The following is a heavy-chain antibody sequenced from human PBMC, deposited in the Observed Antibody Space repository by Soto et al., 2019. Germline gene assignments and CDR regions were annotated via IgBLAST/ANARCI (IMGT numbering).Heavy chain of an antibody. V-gene: IGHV1-3*01. D-gene: IGHD6-19*01. CDR3: AREGRQWLVLGWFDP. CDR1: GYTFTSYA. J-gene: IGHJ5*02. Sequence: ASVKVSCKASGYTFTSYAMHWVRQAPGQRLEWMGWINAGNGNTKYSQKFQGRVTITRDTSASTAYMELSSLRSEDTAVYYCAREGRQWLVLGWFDPWGQGTLVTVSS. CDR2: INAGNGNT.